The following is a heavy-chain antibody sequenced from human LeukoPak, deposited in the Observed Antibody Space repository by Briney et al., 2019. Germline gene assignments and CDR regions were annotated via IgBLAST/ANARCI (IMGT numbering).Heavy chain of an antibody. J-gene: IGHJ4*02. CDR3: ARVGSIAAAGTPFSGY. Sequence: ASVKVSCKASGYAFTSYGISWVRQAPGQGLEWMGWISAYNGNTNYAQKLQGRVTMTTDTSTSTAYMELRSLRSDDTAVYYCARVGSIAAAGTPFSGYWGQGTLVTVSS. V-gene: IGHV1-18*01. D-gene: IGHD6-13*01. CDR1: GYAFTSYG. CDR2: ISAYNGNT.